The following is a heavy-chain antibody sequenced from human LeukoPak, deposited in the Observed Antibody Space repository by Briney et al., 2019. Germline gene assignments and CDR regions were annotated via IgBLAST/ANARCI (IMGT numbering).Heavy chain of an antibody. CDR3: ASRYDFWSGFDI. V-gene: IGHV1-18*01. CDR2: ISAYNGNT. J-gene: IGHJ3*02. CDR1: GYTFTSYG. Sequence: ASVKVSCKASGYTFTSYGISWVRQAPGQGLERMGWISAYNGNTNYAQKLQGRVTMTTDTSTSTAYMELRSLRSDDTAVYYCASRYDFWSGFDIWGQGTMVTVSS. D-gene: IGHD3-3*01.